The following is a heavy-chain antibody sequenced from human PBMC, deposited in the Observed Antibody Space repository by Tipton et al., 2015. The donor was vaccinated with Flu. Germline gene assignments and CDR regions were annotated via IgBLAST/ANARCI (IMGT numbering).Heavy chain of an antibody. CDR1: GGSLSSNDFY. CDR3: ARRDYSNYVSDPKNWFDP. J-gene: IGHJ5*02. Sequence: LRLSCTVSGGSLSSNDFYWSWIRQPAGKGLEWIGRIYTTGSTDYNPSLKSRVAISVDTSKNQFSLKLSSVTAADTAVYYCARRDYSNYVSDPKNWFDPWGQGTLVTVSS. CDR2: IYTTGST. V-gene: IGHV4-61*02. D-gene: IGHD4-11*01.